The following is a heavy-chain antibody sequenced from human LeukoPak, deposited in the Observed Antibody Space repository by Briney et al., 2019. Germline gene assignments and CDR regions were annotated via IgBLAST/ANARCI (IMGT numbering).Heavy chain of an antibody. J-gene: IGHJ4*02. Sequence: ASVKVSCKASGYTFTSYGISWVRQAPGQGLEWMGWISAYNGNTNYAQKLQGRVTMTTDTSTSTAYMELRSLRSDDTAVYYCARGTTVRFLEWSLGYWGQGTLVTVSS. CDR1: GYTFTSYG. CDR2: ISAYNGNT. D-gene: IGHD3-3*01. V-gene: IGHV1-18*01. CDR3: ARGTTVRFLEWSLGY.